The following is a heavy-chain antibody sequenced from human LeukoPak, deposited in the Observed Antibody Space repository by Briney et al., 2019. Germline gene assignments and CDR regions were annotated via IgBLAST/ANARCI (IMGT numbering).Heavy chain of an antibody. V-gene: IGHV4-39*01. CDR2: IYYSGST. D-gene: IGHD3-3*01. CDR3: ARREYYDFWSGYGGNLP. CDR1: GGSISSSSYY. J-gene: IGHJ4*02. Sequence: SATQSLTCTVSGGSISSSSYYWGWIRQPAGKGLEWIGSIYYSGSTYHNPSLKSRVHISVDTSKNQFSLKLSSVTAADTAVYYCARREYYDFWSGYGGNLPWGQGTLVTVSS.